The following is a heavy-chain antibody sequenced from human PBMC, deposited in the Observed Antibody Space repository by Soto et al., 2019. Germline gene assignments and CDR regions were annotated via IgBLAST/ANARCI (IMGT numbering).Heavy chain of an antibody. J-gene: IGHJ3*02. V-gene: IGHV1-46*01. Sequence: ASVKVSCKASGYTFTSYYMHWVRQAPGQGLEWMGIVNPSGGSTSYAQKFQGRVTMTRDTSTSTVYMELSSLRSEDTAVYYCARDLRIVGALDAFDIWGQGTMVTVS. D-gene: IGHD1-26*01. CDR3: ARDLRIVGALDAFDI. CDR1: GYTFTSYY. CDR2: VNPSGGST.